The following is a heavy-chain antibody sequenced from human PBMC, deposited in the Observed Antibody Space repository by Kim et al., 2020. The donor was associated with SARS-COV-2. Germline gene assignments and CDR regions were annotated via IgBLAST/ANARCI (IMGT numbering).Heavy chain of an antibody. Sequence: ASVKVSCKASGYTFTSYDINWVRQATGQGLEWMGWMNPNSGNTGYAQKFQGRVTMTRNTSISTAYMELSSLRSEDTAVYYCASGSNYWRAFDIWGQGTMVTVSS. CDR2: MNPNSGNT. CDR1: GYTFTSYD. V-gene: IGHV1-8*01. D-gene: IGHD4-4*01. CDR3: ASGSNYWRAFDI. J-gene: IGHJ3*02.